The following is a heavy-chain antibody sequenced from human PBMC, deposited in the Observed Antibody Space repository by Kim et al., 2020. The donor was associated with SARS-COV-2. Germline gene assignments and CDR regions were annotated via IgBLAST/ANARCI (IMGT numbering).Heavy chain of an antibody. CDR2: IKSKTDGGTT. CDR1: GFTFSNAW. V-gene: IGHV3-15*01. CDR3: TTCGPWYYYGSGSYYAFDI. Sequence: GGSLRLSCAASGFTFSNAWMSWVRQAPGKGLEWVGRIKSKTDGGTTDYAAPVKGRFTISRDDSKNTLYLQMNSLKTEDTAVYYCTTCGPWYYYGSGSYYAFDIWGQGTMVTVSS. J-gene: IGHJ3*02. D-gene: IGHD3-10*01.